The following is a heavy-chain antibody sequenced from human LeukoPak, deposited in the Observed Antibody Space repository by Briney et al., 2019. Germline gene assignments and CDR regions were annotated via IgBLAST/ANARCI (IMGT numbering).Heavy chain of an antibody. D-gene: IGHD6-13*01. J-gene: IGHJ4*02. CDR1: GDSIRSGDFF. CDR3: AAETAAAGTFDY. CDR2: IYYTGST. Sequence: SETLSLSCSVSGDSIRSGDFFWSSIRQHPGKGLEWIGYIYYTGSTDYNPSLESRVTMSLDTSKSQFSLRLSSVSAADTAVYFCAAETAAAGTFDYWGQGALVTVSS. V-gene: IGHV4-31*03.